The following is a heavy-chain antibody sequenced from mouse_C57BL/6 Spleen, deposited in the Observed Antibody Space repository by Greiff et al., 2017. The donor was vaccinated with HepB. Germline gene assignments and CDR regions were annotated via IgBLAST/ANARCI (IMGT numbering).Heavy chain of an antibody. CDR3: ARIYYDYDPWFAY. CDR1: GYSITSGYY. J-gene: IGHJ3*01. V-gene: IGHV3-6*01. CDR2: ISYDGSN. D-gene: IGHD2-4*01. Sequence: EVQLQQSGPGLVKPSQSLSLTCSVTGYSITSGYYWNWIRQFPGNKLEWMVYISYDGSNNYNPSLKNRISITRDTSKNQFFLKLNSVTTEDTATYYCARIYYDYDPWFAYWGQGTLVTVSA.